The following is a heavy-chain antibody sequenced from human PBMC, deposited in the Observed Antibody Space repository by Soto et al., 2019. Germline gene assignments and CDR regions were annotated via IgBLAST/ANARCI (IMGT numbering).Heavy chain of an antibody. CDR3: ARDNCSGGSCYWGWYFDL. V-gene: IGHV1-69*12. CDR1: GGTFSSYA. J-gene: IGHJ2*01. CDR2: IIPIFGTA. Sequence: QVQLVQSGAEVKKPGSSVKVSCKASGGTFSSYAISWVRQAPGQGLEWMGGIIPIFGTANYAQKFQGRVTITADESTSTAYMELSSLRSEDTAVYYCARDNCSGGSCYWGWYFDLWDRGTLVTVSS. D-gene: IGHD2-15*01.